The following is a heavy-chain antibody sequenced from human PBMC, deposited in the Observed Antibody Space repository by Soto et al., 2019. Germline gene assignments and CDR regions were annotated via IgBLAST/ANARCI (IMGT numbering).Heavy chain of an antibody. J-gene: IGHJ4*02. D-gene: IGHD4-17*01. Sequence: PSETLSLTCAVSGYSISSGYYWGWIRQPPGKGLEWVGSIYHSGSTYYNPSLKSRVTISVDTSKNQFSLKLSSVTAADTAVYYCARVMDYGGNPLDYWGQGTLVTVSS. CDR2: IYHSGST. CDR1: GYSISSGYY. CDR3: ARVMDYGGNPLDY. V-gene: IGHV4-38-2*01.